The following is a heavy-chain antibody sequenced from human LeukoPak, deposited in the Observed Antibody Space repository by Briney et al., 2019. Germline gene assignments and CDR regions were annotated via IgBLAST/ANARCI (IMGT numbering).Heavy chain of an antibody. Sequence: TGGSLRLSCAASGFTFRSYWMSWVRQAPGKGLEWVANMKLDGSEEHYVDSVKGRFTISSDNAKNSLYLQMNSLRVDDTAVYYCARWARYCSSGSCYSWFDPWGQGTLVTVSS. CDR1: GFTFRSYW. D-gene: IGHD2-15*01. CDR3: ARWARYCSSGSCYSWFDP. J-gene: IGHJ5*02. V-gene: IGHV3-7*01. CDR2: MKLDGSEE.